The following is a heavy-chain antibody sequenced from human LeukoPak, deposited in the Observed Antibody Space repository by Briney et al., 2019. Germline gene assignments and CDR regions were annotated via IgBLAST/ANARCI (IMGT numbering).Heavy chain of an antibody. CDR1: GYSISSGYY. CDR2: IYHSGST. CDR3: ARDLYSSSSCFFDY. Sequence: SETLSLTCAVSGYSISSGYYWGWIRQPPGKGLEWIGSIYHSGSTYYNPSLKSRVTISVDTSKNQFSLKLSSVTAADTAVYYCARDLYSSSSCFFDYWGQGTLVTVSS. D-gene: IGHD6-13*01. J-gene: IGHJ4*02. V-gene: IGHV4-38-2*02.